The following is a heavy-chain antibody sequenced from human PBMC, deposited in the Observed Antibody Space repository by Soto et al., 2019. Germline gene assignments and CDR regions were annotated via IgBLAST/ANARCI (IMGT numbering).Heavy chain of an antibody. D-gene: IGHD3-22*01. CDR1: GYTFTSYA. CDR3: ARTKRITMIVVVELMEYCFDC. V-gene: IGHV1-3*01. J-gene: IGHJ4*02. CDR2: INAGNGNT. Sequence: ASVKVSCKASGYTFTSYAMHWVRQAPGQRLEWMGWINAGNGNTKYSQKFQGRVTITRDTSASTAYMELSSLRSEDTAVYYCARTKRITMIVVVELMEYCFDCWGQGTLVTVSS.